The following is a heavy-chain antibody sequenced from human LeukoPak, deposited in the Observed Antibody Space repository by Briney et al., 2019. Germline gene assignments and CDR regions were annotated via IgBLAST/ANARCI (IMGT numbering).Heavy chain of an antibody. V-gene: IGHV3-66*01. CDR3: ARRSSSGYDDAFDI. J-gene: IGHJ3*02. Sequence: PGGSLRLSCAASGFTFSSYAMSWVRRAPGKGLEWVSVIYSGGSTYYADSVKGRFTISRDNSKNTLYLQMNSLRAEDTAVYYCARRSSSGYDDAFDIWGQGTMVTVSS. CDR2: IYSGGST. CDR1: GFTFSSYA. D-gene: IGHD3-22*01.